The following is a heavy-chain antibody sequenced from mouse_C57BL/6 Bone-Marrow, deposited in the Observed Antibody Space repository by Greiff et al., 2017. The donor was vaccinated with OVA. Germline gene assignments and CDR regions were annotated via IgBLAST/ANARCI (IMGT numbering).Heavy chain of an antibody. D-gene: IGHD2-3*01. J-gene: IGHJ1*03. CDR1: GYSITSGYY. CDR2: ISYDGSN. Sequence: DVKLVESGPGLVKPSQSLSLTCSVTGYSITSGYYWNWIRQFPGNKLEWMGYISYDGSNNYNPSLKNRISITCDTSKNQFFLKLNSVTTEDTATYYCARGGRWLLIDFDVWGTGTTVTVSS. CDR3: ARGGRWLLIDFDV. V-gene: IGHV3-6*01.